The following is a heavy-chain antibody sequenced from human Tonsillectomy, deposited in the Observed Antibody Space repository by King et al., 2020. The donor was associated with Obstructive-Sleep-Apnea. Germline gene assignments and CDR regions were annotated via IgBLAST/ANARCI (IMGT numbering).Heavy chain of an antibody. D-gene: IGHD2-15*01. J-gene: IGHJ6*02. CDR1: GGSISSGGYY. V-gene: IGHV4-31*03. Sequence: QLQESGPGLVKPSQNLSLTCTVSGGSISSGGYYWSWIRQHPGKGLEWIGYIYYSGSTYYNPSLKSRVTISVDTSKNQFSLKLSSVTAADTAVYYCARDGGSEVVPWVGYYYGMDVWGQGTTVTVSS. CDR2: IYYSGST. CDR3: ARDGGSEVVPWVGYYYGMDV.